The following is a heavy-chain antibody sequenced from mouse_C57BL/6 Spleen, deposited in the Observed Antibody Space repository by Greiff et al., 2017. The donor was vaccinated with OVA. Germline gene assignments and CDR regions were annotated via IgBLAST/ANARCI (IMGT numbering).Heavy chain of an antibody. D-gene: IGHD2-1*01. J-gene: IGHJ1*03. CDR1: GYTFTSYW. CDR2: IYPSDSET. Sequence: QVQLQQPGAELVRPGSSVKLSCKASGYTFTSYWMDWVKQRPGQGLEWIGNIYPSDSETHYNQKFKDKATLTVDKSSSTAYMQLSSLTSEDSAVYYCARKVTTWYFDVWGTGTTVTVSS. CDR3: ARKVTTWYFDV. V-gene: IGHV1-61*01.